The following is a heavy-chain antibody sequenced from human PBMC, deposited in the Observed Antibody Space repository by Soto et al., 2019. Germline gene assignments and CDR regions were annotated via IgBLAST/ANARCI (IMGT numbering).Heavy chain of an antibody. J-gene: IGHJ4*02. CDR1: GFNFSTYA. CDR2: ISGGGGRT. D-gene: IGHD3-3*01. CDR3: AKGLEVTIFGVVTIYDY. Sequence: GGSLRLSCAASGFNFSTYAMGWVRQAPGKGLEWVSVISGGGGRTNYAGSVKGRFTISRDNSKNTLYIQMNSLRAEDTAVYYCAKGLEVTIFGVVTIYDYWGQGTLVTVSS. V-gene: IGHV3-23*01.